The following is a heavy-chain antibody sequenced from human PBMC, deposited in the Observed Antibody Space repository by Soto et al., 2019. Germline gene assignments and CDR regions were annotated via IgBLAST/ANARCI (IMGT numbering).Heavy chain of an antibody. V-gene: IGHV1-8*01. CDR1: GYTFTSYD. Sequence: ASVKVSCKASGYTFTSYDINWVRQATGQGLEWMGWMNPNSGNTGYAQKFQGRVTMTRNTSISTAYMELSSLRSEDTAVYYCAREPAAACTYYYYYMDVWGKGTTVTVSS. D-gene: IGHD6-13*01. CDR2: MNPNSGNT. J-gene: IGHJ6*03. CDR3: AREPAAACTYYYYYMDV.